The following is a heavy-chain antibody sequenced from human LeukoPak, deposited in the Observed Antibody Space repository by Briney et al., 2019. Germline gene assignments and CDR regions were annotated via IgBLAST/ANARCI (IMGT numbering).Heavy chain of an antibody. Sequence: SGGSLRLSCAASGFTFSSYAMHWVRQAPGKGLEWVAVISYDGSNKYYADSVKGRFTISRDNSKNTLYLQMNSLRAEDTAVYYCARAAGYCSSTSCYDAFDIWGQGTMVTVSS. D-gene: IGHD2-2*01. CDR3: ARAAGYCSSTSCYDAFDI. V-gene: IGHV3-30-3*01. J-gene: IGHJ3*02. CDR2: ISYDGSNK. CDR1: GFTFSSYA.